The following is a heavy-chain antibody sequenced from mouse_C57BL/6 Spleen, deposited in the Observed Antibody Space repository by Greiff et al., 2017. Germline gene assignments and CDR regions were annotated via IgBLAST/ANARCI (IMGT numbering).Heavy chain of an antibody. CDR3: ARGGGYDGYAMDY. V-gene: IGHV1-64*01. D-gene: IGHD2-2*01. Sequence: VQLQQPGAELVKPGASVKLSCKASGYTFTSYWMHWVKQRPGQGLEWIGMIHPNSGSTNYNEKFKSKATLTVDKSSSTAYMQLSSLTSEDSAVYYCARGGGYDGYAMDYWGQGTSVTVSS. CDR2: IHPNSGST. J-gene: IGHJ4*01. CDR1: GYTFTSYW.